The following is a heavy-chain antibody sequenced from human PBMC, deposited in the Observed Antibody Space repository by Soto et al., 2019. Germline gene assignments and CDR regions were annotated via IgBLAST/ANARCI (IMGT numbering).Heavy chain of an antibody. CDR3: AKSLNTATSFDY. CDR2: ISVTGGT. CDR1: GFTFSSYA. Sequence: GGSLRLSCAASGFTFSSYAMNWVRQAPGKGPEWVSHISVTGGTYYADSVKGRFTISRDNSKNTLFLQMDSLRAEDTALYYCAKSLNTATSFDYWGQGTPVTVSS. J-gene: IGHJ4*02. V-gene: IGHV3-23*01.